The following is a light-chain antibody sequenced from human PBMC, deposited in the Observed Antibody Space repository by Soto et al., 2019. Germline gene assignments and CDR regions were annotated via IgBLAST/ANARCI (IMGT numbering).Light chain of an antibody. J-gene: IGKJ1*01. CDR3: QQSYSTPCT. V-gene: IGKV1-39*01. Sequence: DIQMTQSPSSLSASVGDRVTITCRASQSISSYLNWYQQKPGKAPKLLIYGASSFQSGVPSRFSGSGSETDFTLTISSLQPEDFATYYCQQSYSTPCTFVQGTKVEIK. CDR2: GAS. CDR1: QSISSY.